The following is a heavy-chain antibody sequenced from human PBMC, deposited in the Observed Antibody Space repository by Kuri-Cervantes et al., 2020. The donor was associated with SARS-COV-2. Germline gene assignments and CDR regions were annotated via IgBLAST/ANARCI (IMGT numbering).Heavy chain of an antibody. CDR3: ARGPHIVVVTAMGYFDY. V-gene: IGHV3-30-3*01. CDR2: ISYDGSNK. D-gene: IGHD2-21*02. CDR1: GFTFSSYA. Sequence: TCAASGFTFSSYAMHWVRQAPGKGLEWVAVISYDGSNKYYADSVKGRFTISRDNSKNTLHLQMNSLRAEDTAVYYCARGPHIVVVTAMGYFDYWGQGTLVTVSS. J-gene: IGHJ4*02.